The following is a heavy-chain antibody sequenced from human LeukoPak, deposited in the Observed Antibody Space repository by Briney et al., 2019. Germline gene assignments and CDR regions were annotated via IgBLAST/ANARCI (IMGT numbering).Heavy chain of an antibody. CDR1: GFTFSTYA. D-gene: IGHD3-10*01. CDR3: AKTNYKRTILVWFGEFLLDDN. V-gene: IGHV3-23*01. CDR2: ISGSGDT. Sequence: GGSLRLSCAASGFTFSTYAMTWVRQVPGKGLECVSIISGSGDTYYADSVKGRFIISRDNSKNTLFLQTNSLRAEDTAIYYCAKTNYKRTILVWFGEFLLDDNWGQGALVTVSS. J-gene: IGHJ4*02.